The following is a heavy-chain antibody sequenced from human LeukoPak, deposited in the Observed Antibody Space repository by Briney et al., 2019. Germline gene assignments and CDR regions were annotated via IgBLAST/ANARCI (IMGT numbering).Heavy chain of an antibody. V-gene: IGHV4-34*01. CDR2: INHSGST. D-gene: IGHD3-10*01. CDR3: ARGLGITMVRGVRFDY. CDR1: GGSFSGYY. J-gene: IGHJ4*02. Sequence: SETLSLTCAVYGGSFSGYYWSWIRQPPGKGLEWIGEINHSGSTNYNPSLKSRVTISVDTSKNQFSLKLSSVTAADTAVYYCARGLGITMVRGVRFDYWGQGTRVTVSS.